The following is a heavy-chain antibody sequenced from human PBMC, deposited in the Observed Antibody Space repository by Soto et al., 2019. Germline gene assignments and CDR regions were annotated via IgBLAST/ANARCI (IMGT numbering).Heavy chain of an antibody. D-gene: IGHD6-19*01. CDR3: ARPLDSGWIPLVY. V-gene: IGHV4-39*01. J-gene: IGHJ4*02. CDR2: IFYSGTT. Sequence: PSETLSLTCTLTVGSISSIHNFWGWIRQPPGKGLELIGSIFYSGTTYNNPSLNSRVTLSVDTSKNQFSLKLNSVTAADTAVYYCARPLDSGWIPLVYWGQG. CDR1: VGSISSIHNF.